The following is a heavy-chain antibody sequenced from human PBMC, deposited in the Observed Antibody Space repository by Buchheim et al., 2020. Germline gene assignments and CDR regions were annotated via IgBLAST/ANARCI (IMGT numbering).Heavy chain of an antibody. J-gene: IGHJ6*03. CDR2: ISGSGGST. CDR1: GFTFSSYA. D-gene: IGHD2-15*01. Sequence: EVQLLESGGGLVQPGGSLRLSCAASGFTFSSYAMSWVRQAPGKGLEWVSAISGSGGSTYYADSVKGRFTISRDNSKNTLYLQMNSMRAEDTAVYYCEKVYCSGGSCYSIRNHMDVWGKGTT. V-gene: IGHV3-23*01. CDR3: EKVYCSGGSCYSIRNHMDV.